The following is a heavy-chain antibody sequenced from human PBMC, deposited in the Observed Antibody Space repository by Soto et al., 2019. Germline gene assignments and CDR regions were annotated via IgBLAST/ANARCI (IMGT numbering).Heavy chain of an antibody. CDR2: IFWNDER. CDR3: VRALREELPIYYFDS. J-gene: IGHJ4*02. D-gene: IGHD1-7*01. V-gene: IGHV2-26*01. Sequence: QVTLKESGPVLVKPTETLTLTCTVSGFSLSKARMGVSWIRQPPGKALEWLAHIFWNDERSYNTSLKSRLTISRDTSKSQVVLTMTNVDPVDTGTYFCVRALREELPIYYFDSWGQGTLVTVSS. CDR1: GFSLSKARMG.